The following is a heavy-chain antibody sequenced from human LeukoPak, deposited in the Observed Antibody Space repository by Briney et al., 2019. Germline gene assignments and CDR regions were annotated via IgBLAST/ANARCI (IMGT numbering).Heavy chain of an antibody. Sequence: SETLSLTCTVSGGSISSYYWSWIRQPPGKGLEWIGYIYYSGSTNYNPSLKSRVTISVDTSKNQFSLKLSSVTAADTAVYYCARVPGIAAAATGVWFDPWGQGTLVTVSS. D-gene: IGHD6-13*01. CDR3: ARVPGIAAAATGVWFDP. CDR2: IYYSGST. J-gene: IGHJ5*02. V-gene: IGHV4-59*01. CDR1: GGSISSYY.